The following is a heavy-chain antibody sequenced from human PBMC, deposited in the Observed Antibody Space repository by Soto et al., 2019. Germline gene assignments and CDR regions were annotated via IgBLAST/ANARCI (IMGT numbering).Heavy chain of an antibody. Sequence: SETLSLTCTVSDYSISSDYYWGWIRQSPGNGLEWIASFYHTGSTHYNPSLKSRVTISVDTSKNQFSLKLTSVTADTAVYLCARFPAYWGQGILVTVSS. J-gene: IGHJ4*02. CDR3: ARFPAY. CDR2: FYHTGST. CDR1: DYSISSDYY. V-gene: IGHV4-38-2*02.